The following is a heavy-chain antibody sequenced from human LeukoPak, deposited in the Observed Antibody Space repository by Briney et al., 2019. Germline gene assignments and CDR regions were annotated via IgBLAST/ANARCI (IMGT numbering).Heavy chain of an antibody. CDR1: GFTFSSCA. J-gene: IGHJ4*02. Sequence: GGSLRLSCAASGFTFSSCAMTWVRQAPGKGLEWVSAISGGGGSTYYADSVKGRFTISRDSSKNTLSLQMNSLRAEDTAVYYSAKDAAYDYVWGSYRLDYWGQGTLVTVSS. V-gene: IGHV3-23*01. CDR3: AKDAAYDYVWGSYRLDY. CDR2: ISGGGGST. D-gene: IGHD3-16*02.